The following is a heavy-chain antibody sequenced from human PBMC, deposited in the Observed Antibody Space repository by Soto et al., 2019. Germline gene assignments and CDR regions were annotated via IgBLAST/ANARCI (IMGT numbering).Heavy chain of an antibody. V-gene: IGHV3-23*01. CDR3: AKDSYGNWLPSNLFDY. D-gene: IGHD3-9*01. CDR1: GFTFSSYG. J-gene: IGHJ4*02. CDR2: ISASGGTT. Sequence: ELPLLESGGGLVQPGGSLRLSCAASGFTFSSYGMSWVRQAPGKGLEWVSGISASGGTTYYAESVKGRFTISRDNSKNTLYLQMNSLRAEDTAVYHCAKDSYGNWLPSNLFDYWGQGTLVTVSS.